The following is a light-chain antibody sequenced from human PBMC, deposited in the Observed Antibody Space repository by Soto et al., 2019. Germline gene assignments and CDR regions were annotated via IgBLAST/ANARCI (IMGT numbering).Light chain of an antibody. CDR3: RQRPDRNPLT. J-gene: IGKJ4*01. CDR1: QSVGRF. Sequence: EIVLTQSPATLSLAPGDAATLSCRASQSVGRFVAWYQQKPGQAPRLLIYSASERATGIPGRFTGGGYGTDFTLTISSLEPEDFAIYYCRQRPDRNPLTFGGGTRVEI. CDR2: SAS. V-gene: IGKV3-11*01.